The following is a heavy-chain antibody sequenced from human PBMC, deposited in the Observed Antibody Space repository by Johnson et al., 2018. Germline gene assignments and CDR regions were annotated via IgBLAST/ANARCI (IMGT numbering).Heavy chain of an antibody. CDR2: ISYDGRNK. D-gene: IGHD6-13*01. CDR3: AGDGTGYSSSWYGDYYYYMDV. Sequence: QVQLVESGGGVVQPRRSLGLSCAASGFTFSSSGMHWVRQAPGQGLEWVAVISYDGRNKYYADSVKGRFTISRDNSKNTMYLQMNSLRAEDTAVYYCAGDGTGYSSSWYGDYYYYMDVWGKGTTVTVSS. V-gene: IGHV3-30*03. J-gene: IGHJ6*03. CDR1: GFTFSSSG.